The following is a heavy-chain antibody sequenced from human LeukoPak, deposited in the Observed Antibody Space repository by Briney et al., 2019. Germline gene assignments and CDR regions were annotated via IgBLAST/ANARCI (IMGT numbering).Heavy chain of an antibody. D-gene: IGHD2-2*01. CDR3: GRRLPAARVPDY. CDR2: ISSSSSYI. Sequence: GGSLRLSYAFSVFTFSIYRMNCVPHAPGKGLECVSSISSSSSYIYYADSGKGRFTISRDNAKNSLYLQMNSLRAEDTAVYYCGRRLPAARVPDYWGQGTLVTVSS. V-gene: IGHV3-21*01. J-gene: IGHJ4*02. CDR1: VFTFSIYR.